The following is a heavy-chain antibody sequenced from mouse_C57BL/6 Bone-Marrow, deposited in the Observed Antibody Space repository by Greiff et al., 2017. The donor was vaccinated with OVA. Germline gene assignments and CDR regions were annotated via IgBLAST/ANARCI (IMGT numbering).Heavy chain of an antibody. CDR2: ISGGGGNN. D-gene: IGHD1-1*01. J-gene: IGHJ4*01. CDR3: ARYYGSSYPHAMDY. CDR1: GFTFSSYT. V-gene: IGHV5-9*01. Sequence: EVKLMESGGGLVKPGGSLKLSCAASGFTFSSYTMSWVRQTPEKRLEWVATISGGGGNNYYPDSVKGRFTISRDNAKNTLYLQMSSLRSEDTALYYCARYYGSSYPHAMDYWGQGTSGTVSS.